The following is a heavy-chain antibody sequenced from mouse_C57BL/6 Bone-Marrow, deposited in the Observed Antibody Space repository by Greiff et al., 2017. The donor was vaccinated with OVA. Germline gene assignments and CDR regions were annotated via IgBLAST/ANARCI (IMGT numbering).Heavy chain of an antibody. CDR2: IDPENGAT. Sequence: VQLQQSGAELVRPGASVKLSCTASGFNIKDDYMHWVKQRPEKGLEWIGWIDPENGATEYASKFTGKAPITADTSSTTAYLQLSSRTSEDPAVYYCATGGSYDWLAYWGQGTLVTVSA. D-gene: IGHD1-1*02. J-gene: IGHJ3*01. CDR3: ATGGSYDWLAY. V-gene: IGHV14-4*01. CDR1: GFNIKDDY.